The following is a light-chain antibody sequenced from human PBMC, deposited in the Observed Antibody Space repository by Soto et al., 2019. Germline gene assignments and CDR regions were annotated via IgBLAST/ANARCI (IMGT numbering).Light chain of an antibody. Sequence: QSALTQPASVSGSPGQSITIPCTGTSSDVGGHNFDSWYQHHPGKAPKLMIYDVTNRPSGVSDRFSGSKSGNTASLTISGLQAEDEADYFCSSYTSITTFYVFGTGTKVTVL. CDR3: SSYTSITTFYV. CDR2: DVT. V-gene: IGLV2-14*03. J-gene: IGLJ1*01. CDR1: SSDVGGHNF.